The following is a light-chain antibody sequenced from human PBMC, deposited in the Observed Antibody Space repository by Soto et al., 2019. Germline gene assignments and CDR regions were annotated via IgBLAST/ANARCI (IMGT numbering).Light chain of an antibody. CDR1: QSVDSNY. V-gene: IGKV3-20*01. CDR3: QQYGTPRSVT. J-gene: IGKJ5*01. CDR2: GAS. Sequence: EVVLTQSPGTLSLSPGEEATLSCRASQSVDSNYLAWYQQKPGQTPRLIIYGASGRADGIPHRFSGSGFGTDFTLTISKVEPEDFAVYYWQQYGTPRSVTFGQGTRLEIK.